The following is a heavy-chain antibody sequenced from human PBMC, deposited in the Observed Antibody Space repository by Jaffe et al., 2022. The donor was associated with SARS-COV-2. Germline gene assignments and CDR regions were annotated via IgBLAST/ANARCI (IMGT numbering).Heavy chain of an antibody. D-gene: IGHD3-9*01. J-gene: IGHJ5*01. CDR1: GFPFTTYA. CDR2: INTNTGNP. CDR3: AREWWGYDVLTGDNWFDP. V-gene: IGHV7-4-1*02. Sequence: QVQLVQSGSELKKVGASVKVSCKASGFPFTTYAVHWVRQAPGQGLEWMGWINTNTGNPTYAQGFTGRFVFSLDTSVSTAYLQITGLKAEDTAMYYCAREWWGYDVLTGDNWFDPWGQGTLVTVSS.